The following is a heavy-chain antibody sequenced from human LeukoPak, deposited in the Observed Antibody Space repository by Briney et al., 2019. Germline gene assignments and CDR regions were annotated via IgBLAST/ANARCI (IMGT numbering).Heavy chain of an antibody. D-gene: IGHD3-16*01. J-gene: IGHJ3*02. V-gene: IGHV1-2*02. CDR2: INPNSGGT. Sequence: ASVKVSCKASGYTFTGYYIHWVRQAPGQGLEWTGWINPNSGGTNYAQKFQGRVTMTRDTSISTAYMELSRLRSDDTAVYYCARALRLGIAFDIWGQGTMVTVSS. CDR3: ARALRLGIAFDI. CDR1: GYTFTGYY.